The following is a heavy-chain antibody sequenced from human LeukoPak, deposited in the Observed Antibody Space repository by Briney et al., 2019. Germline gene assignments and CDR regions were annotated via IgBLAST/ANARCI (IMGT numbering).Heavy chain of an antibody. CDR3: ASAAGPFDN. Sequence: GSSLRLSCAASGFIFSTYGMHWVRQAPGKGLERVAVIWYDGSIKYYGDSVKGRFTISRDNSKNTLYLQMNSLRAEDTALYYCASAAGPFDNWGQGTLVTVSS. CDR2: IWYDGSIK. CDR1: GFIFSTYG. V-gene: IGHV3-33*01. D-gene: IGHD6-19*01. J-gene: IGHJ4*02.